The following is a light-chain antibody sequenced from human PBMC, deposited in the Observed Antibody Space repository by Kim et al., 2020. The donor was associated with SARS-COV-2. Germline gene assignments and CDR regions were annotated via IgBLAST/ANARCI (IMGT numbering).Light chain of an antibody. CDR1: QSVSSN. V-gene: IGKV3-15*01. J-gene: IGKJ2*01. Sequence: SVSPGERATLSCRASQSVSSNLAWYQQKPDQAPRLLIYGASTRATGTPARFSGSGSGTEFALTISSLQSEDFAVYYCQQYNNWPYTFGQGTKLEI. CDR3: QQYNNWPYT. CDR2: GAS.